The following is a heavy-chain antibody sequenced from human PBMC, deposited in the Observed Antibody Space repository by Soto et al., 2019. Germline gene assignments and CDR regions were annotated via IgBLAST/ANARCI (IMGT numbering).Heavy chain of an antibody. CDR1: GFTFSSYA. J-gene: IGHJ4*02. V-gene: IGHV3-30-3*01. CDR2: RSYDGSNK. CDR3: ARDENGYSYGAATFDY. Sequence: QVQLVESGGGVVQPGRSLRLSCAASGFTFSSYAMHWVRQAPGKGLEWVAVRSYDGSNKYYADSVKGRFTITRDNSNHPLYLQMNRLRAEDTAVYYCARDENGYSYGAATFDYWGQGTLVTVSS. D-gene: IGHD5-18*01.